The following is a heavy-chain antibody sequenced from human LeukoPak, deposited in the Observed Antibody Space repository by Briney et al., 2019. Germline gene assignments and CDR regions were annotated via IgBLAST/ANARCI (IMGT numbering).Heavy chain of an antibody. CDR2: TYYRSKWFN. CDR3: ASGWNYVY. J-gene: IGHJ4*02. V-gene: IGHV6-1*01. CDR1: GDSVFSNSAT. D-gene: IGHD1-7*01. Sequence: SQTLSLTCAVSGDSVFSNSATWNWIRQSPSRGLEWLGRTYYRSKWFNDYAVSVKSRITINPDTSKNQFSLELNSVTPEDTAVYYCASGWNYVYWGQGAPVTVSS.